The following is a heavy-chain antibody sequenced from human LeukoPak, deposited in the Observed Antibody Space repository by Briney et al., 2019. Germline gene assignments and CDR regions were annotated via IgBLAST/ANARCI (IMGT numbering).Heavy chain of an antibody. CDR3: TRGGKFYDSSGYPYFDC. J-gene: IGHJ4*02. V-gene: IGHV3-20*04. CDR1: GFTFDDYG. D-gene: IGHD3-22*01. Sequence: GGSLRLSCAASGFTFDDYGMSWVRQAPGKGLEWVSGINWSGRTTYHADSVKGRFTISRDDAWDSLYLQMNSLRAEDTAFYYCTRGGKFYDSSGYPYFDCWGQGTLVTVSS. CDR2: INWSGRTT.